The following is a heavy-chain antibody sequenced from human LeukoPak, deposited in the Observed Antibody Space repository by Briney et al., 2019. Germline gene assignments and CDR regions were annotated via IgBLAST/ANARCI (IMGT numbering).Heavy chain of an antibody. V-gene: IGHV3-48*03. CDR1: GFTFSSYE. D-gene: IGHD1-26*01. CDR3: AREGEWELRLDY. CDR2: ISSSSRAI. J-gene: IGHJ4*02. Sequence: GGSLRLSCAASGFTFSSYEMNWVRQAPGKGLEWVSYISSSSRAIFYADSVKGRFTISRDNAKSSLYLQMNSLRGEDTAVYYCAREGEWELRLDYWGQGTLVTVSS.